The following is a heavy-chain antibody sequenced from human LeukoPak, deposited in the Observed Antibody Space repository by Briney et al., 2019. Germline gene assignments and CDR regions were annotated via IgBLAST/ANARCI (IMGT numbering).Heavy chain of an antibody. CDR1: GYTFTSYY. CDR2: INPSGGST. Sequence: EASVKVSCKASGYTFTSYYMHWVQHAPGQGPEWMEIINPSGGSTSYAQKFQGRVTMTRDTSTSTVYMELSSLRSEDTAVYYCARDLSRRGLYSSSSDYYYMDVWGKGTTVTVSS. CDR3: ARDLSRRGLYSSSSDYYYMDV. D-gene: IGHD6-6*01. V-gene: IGHV1-46*01. J-gene: IGHJ6*03.